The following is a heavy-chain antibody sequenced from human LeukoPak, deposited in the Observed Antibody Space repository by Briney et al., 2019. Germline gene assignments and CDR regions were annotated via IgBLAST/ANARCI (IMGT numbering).Heavy chain of an antibody. D-gene: IGHD3-22*01. V-gene: IGHV4-59*08. CDR2: IYYSGST. J-gene: IGHJ5*02. CDR1: GGSISSYY. Sequence: SETLSLTCTVPGGSISSYYWSWIRQPPGKGLEWIGYIYYSGSTNYNSSLKSRVTISVDTSKNLFSLKLSSVTAADTAVYYCARHSSATGWFDPWGQGTLVTVSS. CDR3: ARHSSATGWFDP.